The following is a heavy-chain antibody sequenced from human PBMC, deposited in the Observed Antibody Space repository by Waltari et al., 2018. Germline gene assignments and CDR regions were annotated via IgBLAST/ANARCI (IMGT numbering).Heavy chain of an antibody. CDR1: GGSISSSSYY. Sequence: QLQLQESGPGLVKPSGTLSLTCSVSGGSISSSSYYWGWIRQSPGKGLEWIGSIYYSGSIYSNPTLQSRVTISGDTSKNQFSLNLSSVTAADTAVYYCARHWKRNGYRFDPWGQGTRVTVSS. V-gene: IGHV4-39*01. CDR3: ARHWKRNGYRFDP. CDR2: IYYSGSI. D-gene: IGHD5-12*01. J-gene: IGHJ5*02.